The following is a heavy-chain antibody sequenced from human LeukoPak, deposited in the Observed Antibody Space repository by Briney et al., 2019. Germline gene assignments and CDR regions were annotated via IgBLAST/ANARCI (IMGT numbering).Heavy chain of an antibody. CDR1: GYTFTSYG. Sequence: ASVKVSCKASGYTFTSYGISWVRQAPGQGLEWMGWISAYNGNTNYAQKLQGRVTMTTDTSTSTAYMGLRSLRSDDTAVYYCARVYYYGSGSYMYYFDYWGQGTLVTVSS. D-gene: IGHD3-10*01. V-gene: IGHV1-18*01. CDR2: ISAYNGNT. J-gene: IGHJ4*02. CDR3: ARVYYYGSGSYMYYFDY.